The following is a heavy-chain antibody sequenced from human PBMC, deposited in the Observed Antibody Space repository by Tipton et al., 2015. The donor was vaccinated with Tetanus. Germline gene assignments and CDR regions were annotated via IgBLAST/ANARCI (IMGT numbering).Heavy chain of an antibody. Sequence: TLSLTCTVSGGSLSTFYWNWIRQPAGKGLEWIGRIYSSGSTNYNPSLKSRVTMSIDTSKNQFSLELTSVTAGDTAAYYCARDFRERSGTYFSYYYPMAVWGQGTTVTVSS. D-gene: IGHD1-26*01. CDR3: ARDFRERSGTYFSYYYPMAV. CDR1: GGSLSTFY. CDR2: IYSSGST. J-gene: IGHJ6*02. V-gene: IGHV4-4*07.